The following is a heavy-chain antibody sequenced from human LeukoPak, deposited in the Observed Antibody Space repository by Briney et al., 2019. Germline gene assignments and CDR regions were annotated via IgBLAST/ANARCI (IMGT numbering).Heavy chain of an antibody. CDR2: INAGNGNT. J-gene: IGHJ3*02. Sequence: ASVKVSCKASGYTFTSYAMHWVRQAPGQRLEWMGWINAGNGNTKYSQKFQGRVTITRDTSASTAYMELSSLRSEDTAVYYCAREALAVAGTYDAFDIWGQGTMVTVSS. D-gene: IGHD6-19*01. CDR3: AREALAVAGTYDAFDI. CDR1: GYTFTSYA. V-gene: IGHV1-3*01.